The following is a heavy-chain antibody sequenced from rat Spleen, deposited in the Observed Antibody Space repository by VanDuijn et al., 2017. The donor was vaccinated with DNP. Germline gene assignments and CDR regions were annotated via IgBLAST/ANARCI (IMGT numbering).Heavy chain of an antibody. CDR1: GFTFSDYY. J-gene: IGHJ2*01. CDR3: VRWNSGHFDY. Sequence: EVQLVESGGGLVQPGRSLKLSCATSGFTFSDYYMAWVRQAPTEGLEWVASISYDGGSTYYRDSVKGRFTISRDNAKSTLYLQMNSLRSEDMATYYCVRWNSGHFDYWGQGVMVTVSS. V-gene: IGHV5-22*01. D-gene: IGHD4-3*01. CDR2: ISYDGGST.